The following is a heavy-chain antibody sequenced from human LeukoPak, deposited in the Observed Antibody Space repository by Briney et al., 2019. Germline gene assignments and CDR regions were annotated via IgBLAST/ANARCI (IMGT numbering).Heavy chain of an antibody. CDR1: GGSISSYY. J-gene: IGHJ4*02. CDR2: FYSGGSA. CDR3: ARVYSGYDLPGSLANYYFDY. D-gene: IGHD5-12*01. V-gene: IGHV4-4*07. Sequence: SETLSLTCTVSGGSISSYYWSWIRQPAGKGLEWIGRFYSGGSADYNPSLKSRVTMSVDTSKNQFSLKLSSVNAADTAVYYCARVYSGYDLPGSLANYYFDYWGQGTLVTVSS.